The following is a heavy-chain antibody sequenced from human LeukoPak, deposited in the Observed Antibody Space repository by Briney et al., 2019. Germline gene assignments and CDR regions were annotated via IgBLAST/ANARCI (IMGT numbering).Heavy chain of an antibody. CDR1: GGSISSSSYY. D-gene: IGHD3-3*01. Sequence: SETLSLTCTVSGGSISSSSYYWGWIRQPPGKGLEWIGSIYYSGSTYYNPSLKSRVTISVDTSENQFSLKLSSVTAADTAVYYCASIFSRRWRSFDYWGQGTLVTVSS. J-gene: IGHJ4*02. CDR2: IYYSGST. CDR3: ASIFSRRWRSFDY. V-gene: IGHV4-39*01.